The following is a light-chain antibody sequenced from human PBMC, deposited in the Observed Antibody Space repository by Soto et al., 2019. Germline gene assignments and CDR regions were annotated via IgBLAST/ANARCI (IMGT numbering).Light chain of an antibody. CDR1: QSVSSSY. V-gene: IGKV3-20*01. J-gene: IGKJ4*01. CDR2: GTS. Sequence: EIVLTQSPGTLSLSPGERATLSCRASQSVSSSYLAWYQQKPGQAPRLLISGTSSRATGIPDRFSGGGSGTDCTLTISRQEPEDFAVYFCQQYGSSPLTFGGGTKVEIK. CDR3: QQYGSSPLT.